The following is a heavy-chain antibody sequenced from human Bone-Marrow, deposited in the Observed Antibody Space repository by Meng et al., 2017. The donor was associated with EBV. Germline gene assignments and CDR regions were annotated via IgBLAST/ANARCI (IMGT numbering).Heavy chain of an antibody. V-gene: IGHV1-46*01. D-gene: IGHD6-19*01. CDR3: ARGGIAVAGTANWFDT. Sequence: QVQLVQPGAEVKKPGASVKVSCKASGYTFTSYYMHWVRQAPGQGLEWMGIINPSGGSTSYAQKFQGRVTMTRDTSTSTVYMELSSLRSEDTAVYYCARGGIAVAGTANWFDTWGQGTLVTVAS. J-gene: IGHJ5*02. CDR2: INPSGGST. CDR1: GYTFTSYY.